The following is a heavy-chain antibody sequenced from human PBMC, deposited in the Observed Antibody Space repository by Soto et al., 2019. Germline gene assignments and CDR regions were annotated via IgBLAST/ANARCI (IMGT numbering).Heavy chain of an antibody. CDR3: AKDQGATIFGVVIRGPIDY. CDR1: GFTFSSYG. V-gene: IGHV3-30*18. J-gene: IGHJ4*02. CDR2: ISYDGSNK. D-gene: IGHD3-3*01. Sequence: GGSLRLSCAASGFTFSSYGMHWVCQAPGKGLEWVAVISYDGSNKYYADSVKGRFTISRDNSKNTLYLQMNSLRAEDTAVYYCAKDQGATIFGVVIRGPIDYWGQGTLVTVSS.